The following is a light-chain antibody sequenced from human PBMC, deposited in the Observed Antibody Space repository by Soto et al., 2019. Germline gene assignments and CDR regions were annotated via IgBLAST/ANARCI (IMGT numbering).Light chain of an antibody. Sequence: ENVLTQSPGTLSLSPGERATLSCRASQTVTNSFFAWYQQKPGQPPRLLIHGISSRATGIPDRFSGSGSRTDFTLTISRLEPEDFVVYYCQQYSTLPHTFGRGIKLEV. J-gene: IGKJ2*01. CDR3: QQYSTLPHT. V-gene: IGKV3-20*01. CDR1: QTVTNSF. CDR2: GIS.